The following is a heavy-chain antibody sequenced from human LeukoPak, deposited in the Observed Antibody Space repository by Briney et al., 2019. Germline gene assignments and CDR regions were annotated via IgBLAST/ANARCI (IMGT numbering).Heavy chain of an antibody. V-gene: IGHV4-4*08. CDR3: ARRAVAENYFDY. J-gene: IGHJ4*02. CDR1: GGSITSYF. CDR2: IYSSGST. Sequence: PSETLSLTCTVSGGSITSYFWSWIRQPPGKGLEWIGYIYSSGSTTYNPSLKSRVTISVDTSTNQFFLKLTSVTAADTAVYHCARRAVAENYFDYWGQGTLVTDSS. D-gene: IGHD6-19*01.